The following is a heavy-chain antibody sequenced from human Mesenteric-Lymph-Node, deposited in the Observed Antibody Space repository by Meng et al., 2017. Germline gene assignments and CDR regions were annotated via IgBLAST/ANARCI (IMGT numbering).Heavy chain of an antibody. J-gene: IGHJ4*02. CDR2: IYYTGST. CDR1: GGSVSSGSYY. Sequence: VQLPESGPGLVRPSETLSLTCTVSGGSVSSGSYYWSWIRQPPGKGLEWIGYIYYTGSTNYNPSLKSRLTISVDTSKNQFSLKLSSVTAADTAVYYCARVGRGILEGWGQGTLVTVSS. V-gene: IGHV4-61*01. D-gene: IGHD3-16*01. CDR3: ARVGRGILEG.